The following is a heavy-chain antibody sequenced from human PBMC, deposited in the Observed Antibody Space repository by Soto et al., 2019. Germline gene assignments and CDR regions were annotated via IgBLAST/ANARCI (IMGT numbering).Heavy chain of an antibody. CDR3: ARGKLQTRQAVAGRIPFDS. V-gene: IGHV4-59*01. Sequence: SETLSLTCTVSGSSISSYYWGWIRQPPGKGLEWIGYIYYSGSTNYNPSLKSRVTISVDTSKNQFSLKLSSVTAADTAVYYCARGKLQTRQAVAGRIPFDSWGQGTLVTVSS. D-gene: IGHD6-19*01. J-gene: IGHJ4*02. CDR2: IYYSGST. CDR1: GSSISSYY.